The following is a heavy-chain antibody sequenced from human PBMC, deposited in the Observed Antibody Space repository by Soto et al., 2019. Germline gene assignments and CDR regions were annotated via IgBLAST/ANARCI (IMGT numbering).Heavy chain of an antibody. CDR3: ARVIPEYYDFWSGYYNFDY. CDR2: ISPSNGQT. Sequence: ASVKVSCKASGYAFSSNYIHWVRQASGQGLEWMGVISPSNGQTNYAQKFQGRVTMTRDTSTSTAYMELRSLRSDDTAVYYCARVIPEYYDFWSGYYNFDYWGQGTLVTVSS. D-gene: IGHD3-3*01. V-gene: IGHV1-46*01. J-gene: IGHJ4*02. CDR1: GYAFSSNY.